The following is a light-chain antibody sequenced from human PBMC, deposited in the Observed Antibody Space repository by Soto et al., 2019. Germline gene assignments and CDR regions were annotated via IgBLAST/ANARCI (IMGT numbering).Light chain of an antibody. V-gene: IGLV2-8*01. CDR2: EVS. J-gene: IGLJ2*01. Sequence: QSALTQPPSASGSPGQSVTISCTGTSSDVGGYNYVYWYQQHPGKAPKLMIYEVSKRPSGVPDRFAGSKSGNTASLTVTGRQAEYEADYYCSAYAGSNNLVFGGGTNLTVL. CDR3: SAYAGSNNLV. CDR1: SSDVGGYNY.